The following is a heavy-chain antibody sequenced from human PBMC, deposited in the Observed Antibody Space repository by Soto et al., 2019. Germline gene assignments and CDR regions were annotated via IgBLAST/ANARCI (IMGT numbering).Heavy chain of an antibody. J-gene: IGHJ4*02. D-gene: IGHD3-22*01. CDR2: LTWNGEVI. CDR1: GFTIDDYA. Sequence: EVQLAESGGALVQPGRSLRLSCVASGFTIDDYAIHWVRQTPGKGLEWVSGLTWNGEVIGYADSVKGRFTISRDNAKNSLYLEMNSLRPEDTALYYCVKDSESSGYLTHLDYWGQGTLVTVSS. V-gene: IGHV3-9*01. CDR3: VKDSESSGYLTHLDY.